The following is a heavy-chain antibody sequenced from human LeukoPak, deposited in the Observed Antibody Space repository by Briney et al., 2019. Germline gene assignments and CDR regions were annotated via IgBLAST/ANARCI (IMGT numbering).Heavy chain of an antibody. CDR2: IYYSGST. D-gene: IGHD4-17*01. J-gene: IGHJ4*02. CDR3: ASTWDDYGDYPTDY. Sequence: PSETLSLTCTVSGGSISSYYWSWIRQPPGKGLEWIGSIYYSGSTYYNPSLKSRVTISVDTSKNQFSLKLSSVTAADTAVYYCASTWDDYGDYPTDYWGQGTLVTVSS. CDR1: GGSISSYY. V-gene: IGHV4-59*05.